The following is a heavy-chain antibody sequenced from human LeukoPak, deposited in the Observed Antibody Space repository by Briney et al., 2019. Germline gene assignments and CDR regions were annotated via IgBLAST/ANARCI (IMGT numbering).Heavy chain of an antibody. V-gene: IGHV4-59*01. Sequence: SETLSLTCTVSGGSISSYYWSWIRQPPGKGLEWIGCIYYSGSTNYNPSLKSRVTISVDTSKNQFSLKLSSVTAADTAVYYCATTDDYVGIDYWGQGTLVTVSS. D-gene: IGHD4-17*01. J-gene: IGHJ4*02. CDR2: IYYSGST. CDR3: ATTDDYVGIDY. CDR1: GGSISSYY.